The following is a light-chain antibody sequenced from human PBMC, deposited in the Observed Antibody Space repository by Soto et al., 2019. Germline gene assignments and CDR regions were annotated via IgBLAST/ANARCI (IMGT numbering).Light chain of an antibody. Sequence: QSVLTQPPSASGTPGQRVTISCSGSSSNIGRNPVNWYQQLPGTAPKLLIYNNYQRPSGVPDRFSGSKSGTSASLAISGRQSEDEADYYCTGWDDSLDGFVFGTGTKLTVL. CDR1: SSNIGRNP. J-gene: IGLJ1*01. CDR3: TGWDDSLDGFV. CDR2: NNY. V-gene: IGLV1-44*01.